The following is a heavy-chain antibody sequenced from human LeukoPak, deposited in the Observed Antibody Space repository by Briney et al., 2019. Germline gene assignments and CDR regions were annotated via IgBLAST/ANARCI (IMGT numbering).Heavy chain of an antibody. CDR1: GFTFSSYG. Sequence: GGSLRLSCAASGFTFSSYGMHWVRQAPGKGLEWVAVISYDGSNKYYADSVKGRFTISRDNSKNTLYLQMNSLRAEDTAVYYCAKDQVRASYGGKRFDYWGQGTLVTVSS. CDR3: AKDQVRASYGGKRFDY. CDR2: ISYDGSNK. J-gene: IGHJ4*02. D-gene: IGHD4-23*01. V-gene: IGHV3-30*18.